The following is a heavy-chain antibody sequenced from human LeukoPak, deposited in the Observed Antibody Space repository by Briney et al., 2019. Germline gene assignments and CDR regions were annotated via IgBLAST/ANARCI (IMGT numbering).Heavy chain of an antibody. CDR3: ARDSPPAPFGGCYFDY. J-gene: IGHJ4*02. Sequence: GGSLRLSCAASGFTFSSYSMNWVRQAPGKGLEWVSSISSSSSYIYYADSVKGRFTISRDNAKNSLYLQMNSLRAEDTAVYYCARDSPPAPFGGCYFDYWGQGTLVTVSS. CDR1: GFTFSSYS. V-gene: IGHV3-21*01. D-gene: IGHD3-16*01. CDR2: ISSSSSYI.